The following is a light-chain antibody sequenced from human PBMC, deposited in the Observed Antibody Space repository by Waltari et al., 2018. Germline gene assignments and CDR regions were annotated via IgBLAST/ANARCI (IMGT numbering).Light chain of an antibody. V-gene: IGKV3-20*01. J-gene: IGKJ1*01. CDR2: GAS. CDR3: QQYGTSPPWT. Sequence: EIVLTQSPGTLSLYPGERATLSFRASQSVSSSYLAWYQQKPGQAPRLLIYGASSRATGIPDRFSGSGSGTDFTLTISRLEPEDSAVYYCQQYGTSPPWTFGQGTKVEIK. CDR1: QSVSSSY.